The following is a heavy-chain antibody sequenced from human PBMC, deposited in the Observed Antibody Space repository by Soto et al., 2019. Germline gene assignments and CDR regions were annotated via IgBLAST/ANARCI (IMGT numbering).Heavy chain of an antibody. D-gene: IGHD3-3*01. CDR2: IYYSGNT. J-gene: IGHJ4*02. Sequence: QVQLQESGPGLVKPSQTLSLTCTVSGGSVSSGDYYWTWIRQPPGKGLEWIGDIYYSGNTHYNPSLKSRVNIAVDTSKTQYSLKLCSVTAADTAVYYCARGWSRDGYSIGHWGQGTLVTVSS. V-gene: IGHV4-30-4*01. CDR1: GGSVSSGDYY. CDR3: ARGWSRDGYSIGH.